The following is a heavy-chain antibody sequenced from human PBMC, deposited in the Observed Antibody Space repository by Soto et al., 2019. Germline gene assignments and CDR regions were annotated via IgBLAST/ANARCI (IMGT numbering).Heavy chain of an antibody. CDR3: ANGQDGYNQYYYYYGMDV. CDR2: ISYDGSNK. J-gene: IGHJ6*02. V-gene: IGHV3-30*18. CDR1: GFTFSSYG. D-gene: IGHD5-12*01. Sequence: QVQLVESGGGVVQPGRSLRLSCAASGFTFSSYGMHWVRQAPGKGLEWVAVISYDGSNKYYADSVKGRFTISRDNSKNTLYLQMNSLRAEDTAVYYCANGQDGYNQYYYYYGMDVWGQGTTVTVSS.